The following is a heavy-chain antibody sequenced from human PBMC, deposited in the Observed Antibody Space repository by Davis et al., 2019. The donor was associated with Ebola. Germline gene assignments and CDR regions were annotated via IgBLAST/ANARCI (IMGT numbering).Heavy chain of an antibody. CDR3: ARAQFPTTSDH. J-gene: IGHJ4*02. Sequence: ASVKVSCRASGYTFTSYGITWVRQAPGQGLEWMGWINPHNGNTNYAQNVQGRVTMTTDTSTSTAYMEVGILRSDDTAVYYCARAQFPTTSDHWGQGTLVTVSS. D-gene: IGHD1-1*01. CDR1: GYTFTSYG. V-gene: IGHV1-18*04. CDR2: INPHNGNT.